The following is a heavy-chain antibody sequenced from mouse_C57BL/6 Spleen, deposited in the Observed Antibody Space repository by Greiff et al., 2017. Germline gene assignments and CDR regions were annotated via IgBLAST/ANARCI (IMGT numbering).Heavy chain of an antibody. CDR1: GYTFTSYW. D-gene: IGHD4-1*01. Sequence: QVQLKQPGAELVKPGASVTLSCKASGYTFTSYWMHWVKQRPGQGLEWIGMIHPNSGSTNYNEKFKSKATLTVDKSSSTAYMQRSSLTSADSAVYYCARWLGPFDYWGQGTTLTVSS. CDR3: ARWLGPFDY. V-gene: IGHV1-64*01. J-gene: IGHJ2*01. CDR2: IHPNSGST.